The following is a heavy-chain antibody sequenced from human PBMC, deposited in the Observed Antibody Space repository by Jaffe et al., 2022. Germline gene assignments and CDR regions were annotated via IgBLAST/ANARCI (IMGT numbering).Heavy chain of an antibody. V-gene: IGHV1-2*02. CDR3: ARDYYVLRYFDWLLSGYYFDY. D-gene: IGHD3-9*01. J-gene: IGHJ4*02. CDR2: INPNSGGT. CDR1: GYTFTGYY. Sequence: QVQLVQSGAEVKKPGASVKVSCKASGYTFTGYYMHWVRQAPGQGLEWMGWINPNSGGTNYAQKFQGRVTMTRDTSISTAYMELSRLRSDDTAVYYCARDYYVLRYFDWLLSGYYFDYWGQGTLVTVSS.